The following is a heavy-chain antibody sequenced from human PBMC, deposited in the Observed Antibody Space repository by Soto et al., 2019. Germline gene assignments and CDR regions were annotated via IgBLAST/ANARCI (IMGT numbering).Heavy chain of an antibody. V-gene: IGHV1-24*01. D-gene: IGHD3-16*02. CDR3: ATASSPLIITFGGVIVI. CDR2: FDPENGET. CDR1: GYTLTELS. J-gene: IGHJ4*02. Sequence: GASVKVSCKVSGYTLTELSMHWVRQAPGKGLEWMGGFDPENGETIYAQKFQGRATMTEDTSTDTAYMELSSLRSEDTAVYYCATASSPLIITFGGVIVIWGQGTLVTVSS.